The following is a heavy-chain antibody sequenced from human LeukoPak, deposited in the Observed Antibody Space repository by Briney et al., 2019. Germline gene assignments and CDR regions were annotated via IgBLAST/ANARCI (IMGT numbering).Heavy chain of an antibody. V-gene: IGHV4-39*01. CDR2: MYYSGST. CDR3: ARLPDIVVVVAATGAFDI. D-gene: IGHD2-15*01. Sequence: SETLSLTCTVSGGSISSSSYYWGWIRQPPGKGLEWIGSMYYSGSTYYNQSLKSRVTISVDTSKNQFSLKLSSVTAADTAVYYCARLPDIVVVVAATGAFDIWGQGTMVTVSS. CDR1: GGSISSSSYY. J-gene: IGHJ3*02.